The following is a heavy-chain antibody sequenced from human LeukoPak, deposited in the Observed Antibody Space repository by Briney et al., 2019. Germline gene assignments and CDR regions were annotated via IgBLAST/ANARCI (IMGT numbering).Heavy chain of an antibody. CDR2: FDPEDGET. CDR1: GYTLTELS. V-gene: IGHV1-24*01. CDR3: ATMVPVDTAMVTLPFDY. Sequence: ASVKVSCKVSGYTLTELSMHWVRQAPGKGLEWMGGFDPEDGETIYAQKFQGRVTMTEDTSTDTAYTELSSLRSEDTAVCYCATMVPVDTAMVTLPFDYWGQGTLVTVSS. J-gene: IGHJ4*02. D-gene: IGHD5-18*01.